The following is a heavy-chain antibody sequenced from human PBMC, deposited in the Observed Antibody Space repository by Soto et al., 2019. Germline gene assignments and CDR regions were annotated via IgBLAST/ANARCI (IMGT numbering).Heavy chain of an antibody. J-gene: IGHJ3*02. V-gene: IGHV3-9*01. CDR3: ANLYGGRGRYCSGGSCYEGLDAFDI. CDR1: GFTFDDYA. CDR2: ISWNSGSI. Sequence: GGSLRLSCAASGFTFDDYAMHWVRQAPGKGLEWVSGISWNSGSIGYADSVKGRFTISRDNAKNSLYLQMNSLRAEDTALYYCANLYGGRGRYCSGGSCYEGLDAFDIWGQGTMVTVSS. D-gene: IGHD2-15*01.